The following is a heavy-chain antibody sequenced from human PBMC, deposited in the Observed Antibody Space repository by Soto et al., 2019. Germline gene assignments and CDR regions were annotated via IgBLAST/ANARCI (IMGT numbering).Heavy chain of an antibody. Sequence: EVQLLESGGGLIQPGGSLRLSCAASGFTFSTYAMNWVRQTPGKGLEWVATISSSAISTNYADSVKGHFTISRDNSKNVLYLRMTSLRTEDTAVYFCAKKAYDAVTGHYFDYWGQGTLVTVSS. V-gene: IGHV3-23*01. CDR3: AKKAYDAVTGHYFDY. J-gene: IGHJ4*02. CDR2: ISSSAIST. D-gene: IGHD3-9*01. CDR1: GFTFSTYA.